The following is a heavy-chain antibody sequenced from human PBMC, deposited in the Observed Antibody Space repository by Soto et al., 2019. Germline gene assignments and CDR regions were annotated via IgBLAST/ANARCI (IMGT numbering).Heavy chain of an antibody. D-gene: IGHD3-9*01. V-gene: IGHV4-30-4*01. CDR1: CGSISSGDYY. CDR3: ARRAPLRYFDWLLVDAFDI. Sequence: SETLSLTCTVSCGSISSGDYYWSWIRQPPGKGLEWIGYIYYSGSTYYNPSLKSRVTISVDTSKNQFSLKLSSVTAADTAVYYCARRAPLRYFDWLLVDAFDIWGQGTMVTVSS. J-gene: IGHJ3*02. CDR2: IYYSGST.